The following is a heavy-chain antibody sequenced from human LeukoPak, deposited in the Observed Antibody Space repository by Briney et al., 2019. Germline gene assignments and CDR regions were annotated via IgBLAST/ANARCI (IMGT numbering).Heavy chain of an antibody. V-gene: IGHV5-51*01. J-gene: IGHJ4*02. CDR1: GYSFTNYW. D-gene: IGHD6-19*01. Sequence: GESLKISCKGSGYSFTNYWIGWVRQMPGKGLEWVGIIYPGDSDTRYSPSFQGQVTISADKSISTAYLQWSSLKASDTAMYYCARPGRGWYGTAYYFDYWGQGTLVTVSS. CDR3: ARPGRGWYGTAYYFDY. CDR2: IYPGDSDT.